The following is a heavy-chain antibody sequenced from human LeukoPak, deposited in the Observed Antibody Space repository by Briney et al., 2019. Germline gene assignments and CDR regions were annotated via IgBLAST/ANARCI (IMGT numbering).Heavy chain of an antibody. D-gene: IGHD6-13*01. CDR1: GFTFSSYG. Sequence: GGSLRLSCAASGFTFSSYGMHWVRQAPGKGLEWVAVISYDGSNKYYADSVKGRFTISRDNSKNTLYLQMNSLRAEYTAVYYCGKDLNYLAAEPLHYYGMNVWAKGPRSTSP. V-gene: IGHV3-30*18. CDR3: GKDLNYLAAEPLHYYGMNV. J-gene: IGHJ6*02. CDR2: ISYDGSNK.